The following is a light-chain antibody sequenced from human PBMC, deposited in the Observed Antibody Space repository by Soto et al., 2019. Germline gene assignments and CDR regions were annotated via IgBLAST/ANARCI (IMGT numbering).Light chain of an antibody. J-gene: IGLJ1*01. CDR2: DVS. CDR3: CSYAGTYV. CDR1: SSDVGGYNY. Sequence: QSALTQPRSVSGSPGQSVSISCTGTSSDVGGYNYVSWYQQHPGKAPKLMIYDVSKRPSGVPDRFSGSKSGNTASLTISGLQAEDEAYYYCCSYAGTYVFGPGTKVTVL. V-gene: IGLV2-11*01.